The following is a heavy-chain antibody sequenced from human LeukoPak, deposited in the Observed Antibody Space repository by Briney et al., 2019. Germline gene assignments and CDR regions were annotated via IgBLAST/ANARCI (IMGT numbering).Heavy chain of an antibody. CDR3: ARDRADYDILTGTIDY. J-gene: IGHJ4*02. D-gene: IGHD3-9*01. CDR2: ISSSSSYI. CDR1: GFTFSSYS. V-gene: IGHV3-21*01. Sequence: GGSLRLSCAASGFTFSSYSMNWVRQAPGKGLEWVSSISSSSSYIYYADSVKGRFTTSRDNAKNSLYLQMNSLRAEDTAVYYCARDRADYDILTGTIDYWGQGTLVTVSS.